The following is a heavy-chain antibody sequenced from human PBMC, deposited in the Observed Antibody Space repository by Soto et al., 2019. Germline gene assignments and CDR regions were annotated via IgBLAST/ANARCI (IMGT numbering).Heavy chain of an antibody. CDR3: ARDRGDGYNWDY. D-gene: IGHD3-10*01. CDR1: GFTFSSYG. CDR2: IWYDGSNK. J-gene: IGHJ4*02. Sequence: QVQLVESGGGVVQPGRSLRLSCAASGFTFSSYGIHWVRQAPGKGLEWVAVIWYDGSNKYYADSVKGRFTISRDNSKNTLFLQMDSLRVEDTAVYYCARDRGDGYNWDYWGQGTLVTVSS. V-gene: IGHV3-33*01.